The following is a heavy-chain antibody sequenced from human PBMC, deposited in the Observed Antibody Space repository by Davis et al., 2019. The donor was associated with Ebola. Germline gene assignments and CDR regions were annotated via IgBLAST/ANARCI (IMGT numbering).Heavy chain of an antibody. CDR2: ISSRSSYI. D-gene: IGHD5-24*01. Sequence: GESLKISCAASGFTFSAHSMNWVRQAPGKGLEWVSFISSRSSYIYYADSLKGRFTISRDNAGNSLYLQMNSLRVEDTAVYYCARKRWLQSYYFDYWSQGTLVTVSS. CDR1: GFTFSAHS. V-gene: IGHV3-21*04. J-gene: IGHJ4*02. CDR3: ARKRWLQSYYFDY.